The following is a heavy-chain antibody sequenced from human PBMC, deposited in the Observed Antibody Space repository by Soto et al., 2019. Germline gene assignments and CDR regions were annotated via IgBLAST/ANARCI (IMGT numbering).Heavy chain of an antibody. D-gene: IGHD3-3*01. CDR1: GGSISSGDYY. CDR2: IYYSGST. J-gene: IGHJ4*02. V-gene: IGHV4-30-4*01. Sequence: QVQLQESGPGLVKPLQTLSLTCTVSGGSISSGDYYWSWIRQPPGKGLEWIGYIYYSGSTYYNPSLKSRVTISVDTSKNQFSLKLSSVTAADTAVYYWARRFWSGYYTPFDYWGQGTLVTVSS. CDR3: ARRFWSGYYTPFDY.